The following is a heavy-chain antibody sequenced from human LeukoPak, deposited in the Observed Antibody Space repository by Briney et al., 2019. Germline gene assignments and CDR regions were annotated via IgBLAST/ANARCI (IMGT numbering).Heavy chain of an antibody. CDR2: IYTSGST. CDR3: ARAGDRCSSTSCYSWFDP. Sequence: SQTLSLTCTVSGGSISSGSYYWSWIRPPAGKGLEWIGRIYTSGSTNYNPSLKSRVTISVDTSKNQFSLKLSSVTAADTAVYYCARAGDRCSSTSCYSWFDPWGQGTLVTVSS. J-gene: IGHJ5*02. D-gene: IGHD2-2*01. V-gene: IGHV4-61*02. CDR1: GGSISSGSYY.